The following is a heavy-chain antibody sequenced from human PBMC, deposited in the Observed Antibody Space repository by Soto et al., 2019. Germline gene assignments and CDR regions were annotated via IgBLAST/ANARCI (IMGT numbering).Heavy chain of an antibody. J-gene: IGHJ2*01. V-gene: IGHV3-7*03. Sequence: PGGSLRLSCAASGFTFGSYWMSWVRQAPGKGLEWVANIKQDGTEKYYVDSVKGRFTISGDNAKNSLYLQMHSLRAEDTAVYYCARFATSQFDYWYFDLWGRGALVTVSS. D-gene: IGHD2-2*01. CDR1: GFTFGSYW. CDR3: ARFATSQFDYWYFDL. CDR2: IKQDGTEK.